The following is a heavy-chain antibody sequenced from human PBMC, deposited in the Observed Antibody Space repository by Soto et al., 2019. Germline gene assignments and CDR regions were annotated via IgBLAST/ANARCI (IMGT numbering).Heavy chain of an antibody. CDR2: ISSSSSTI. Sequence: EVQLVESGGGLVQPGGSLRLSCAASGFTFSSYSMNWVRQAPGKGLEWVSYISSSSSTIYYADSVKGRFTISRDNAKTSLYLQMNSLRAEETAVYYCAREGCSGGSCYFPFDYWGQGTLVTASS. V-gene: IGHV3-48*01. J-gene: IGHJ4*02. CDR3: AREGCSGGSCYFPFDY. CDR1: GFTFSSYS. D-gene: IGHD2-15*01.